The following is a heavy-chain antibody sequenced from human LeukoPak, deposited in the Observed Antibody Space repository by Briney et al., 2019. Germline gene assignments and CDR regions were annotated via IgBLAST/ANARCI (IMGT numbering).Heavy chain of an antibody. CDR2: IYYTEST. J-gene: IGHJ6*03. CDR3: ARVVSSGRYYSRHYYYYIDV. CDR1: GGAFSSGDYH. Sequence: PSQTLSLTCTVSGGAFSSGDYHWSWIRQHPGKGLEWIGYIYYTESTNYNPSLESRVTISLDTSKNQFSLNLNSVTAADTAVYFCARVVSSGRYYSRHYYYYIDVWGKGTTVTVSS. D-gene: IGHD3-10*01. V-gene: IGHV4-31*03.